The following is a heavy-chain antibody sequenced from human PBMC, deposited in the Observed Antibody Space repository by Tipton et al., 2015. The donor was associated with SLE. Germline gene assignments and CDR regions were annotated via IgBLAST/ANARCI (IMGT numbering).Heavy chain of an antibody. CDR1: GFTFSDYY. CDR3: ARVTTMVRGPTYYFDY. Sequence: GSLRLSCAASGFTFSDYYMSWIRQAPGKGLEWVSYISSSSSYTNYADSVKGRFTISRDNVKNSLYLQMNSLRAEDTAVYYCARVTTMVRGPTYYFDYWGQGTLVTVSS. V-gene: IGHV3-11*06. J-gene: IGHJ4*02. CDR2: ISSSSSYT. D-gene: IGHD3-10*01.